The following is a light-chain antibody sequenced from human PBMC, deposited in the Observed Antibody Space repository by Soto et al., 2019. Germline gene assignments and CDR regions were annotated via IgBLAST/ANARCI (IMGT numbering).Light chain of an antibody. V-gene: IGKV1-12*01. CDR2: RAS. CDR3: QQTTTFPLT. J-gene: IGKJ4*01. CDR1: QGITSW. Sequence: DIQMTQSPSSVSASVGDRVTITCRASQGITSWLAWHQQKPGKAPKLLIYRASNLQSGVPSRFSCSGSGTDFTLTISGLQPADFATYYCQQTTTFPLTFGGGTKVEIK.